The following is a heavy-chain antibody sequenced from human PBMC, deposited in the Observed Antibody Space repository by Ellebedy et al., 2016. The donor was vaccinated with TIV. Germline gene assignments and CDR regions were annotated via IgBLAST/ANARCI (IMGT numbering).Heavy chain of an antibody. V-gene: IGHV3-9*01. Sequence: GGSLRLXXAASGFTFSSYWVHWVRQAPGKGLEWVSHISWNSGSIGYADSVKGRFTISRDNAKNSLYLQMNSLRAEDTAFYYCAKDGYYDSSGEYGMDVWGQGTTVTVSS. CDR2: ISWNSGSI. CDR3: AKDGYYDSSGEYGMDV. CDR1: GFTFSSYW. D-gene: IGHD3-22*01. J-gene: IGHJ6*02.